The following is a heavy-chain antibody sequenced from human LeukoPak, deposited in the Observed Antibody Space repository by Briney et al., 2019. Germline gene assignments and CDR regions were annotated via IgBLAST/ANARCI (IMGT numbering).Heavy chain of an antibody. V-gene: IGHV4-31*03. CDR1: GGSISSGGYY. CDR2: IYYSGST. J-gene: IGHJ3*02. CDR3: ARLRSAADAFDI. D-gene: IGHD1-14*01. Sequence: SQTLSLTCTVSGGSISSGGYYWSWIRQHPGKGLEWIGYIYYSGSTYYNPSLKSRVTISVDTSKNQFSLKLSSVTAADTAVYYCARLRSAADAFDIWGQGTMVTVSS.